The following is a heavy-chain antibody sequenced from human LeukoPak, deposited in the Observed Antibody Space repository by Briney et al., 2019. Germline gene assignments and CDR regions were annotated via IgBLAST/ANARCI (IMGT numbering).Heavy chain of an antibody. CDR3: ARLGGYGYFDY. D-gene: IGHD5-12*01. V-gene: IGHV4-59*01. CDR2: IYYSGST. CDR1: GGSISSYY. J-gene: IGHJ4*02. Sequence: SETLSLTCTVAGGSISSYYWSWIRQPPGKGLEWIGYIYYSGSTNYNPSLKSRVTISVDTSKSQFSLKLSSVTAADTAVYYCARLGGYGYFDYWGQGTLVTVSS.